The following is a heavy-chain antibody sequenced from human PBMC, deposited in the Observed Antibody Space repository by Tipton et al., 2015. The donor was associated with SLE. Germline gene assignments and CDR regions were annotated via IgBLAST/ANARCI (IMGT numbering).Heavy chain of an antibody. V-gene: IGHV4-59*11. Sequence: TLSLTCTVSGGSISTHFWSWIRQPPGKGLEWIGSIYFSESANYSPSLKSRVTISLDTSRSQFSLQLSSVTAADMAVYYCARDDPDGESSGIPGDYWGQGTLVTVSS. D-gene: IGHD3-22*01. CDR1: GGSISTHF. CDR3: ARDDPDGESSGIPGDY. CDR2: IYFSESA. J-gene: IGHJ4*02.